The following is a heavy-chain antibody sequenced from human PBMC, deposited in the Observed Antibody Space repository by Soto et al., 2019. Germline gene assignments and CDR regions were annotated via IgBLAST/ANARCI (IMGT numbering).Heavy chain of an antibody. CDR3: AKDRTMVRGRNGYFDY. Sequence: GGSLRLSCAASGFTFSSYAMSWVRQAPGKGLEWVSAISGSGGSTYYADSVKGRFTISRDNSKNTLYLQMNSLRAEDTAVYYCAKDRTMVRGRNGYFDYWGQGTLVTVSS. CDR2: ISGSGGST. J-gene: IGHJ4*02. D-gene: IGHD3-10*01. V-gene: IGHV3-23*01. CDR1: GFTFSSYA.